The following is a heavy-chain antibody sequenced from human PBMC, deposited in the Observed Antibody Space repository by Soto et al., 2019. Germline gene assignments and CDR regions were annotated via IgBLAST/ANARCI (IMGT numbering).Heavy chain of an antibody. CDR1: GGSISSYY. J-gene: IGHJ4*02. Sequence: SETLCLTCTVSGGSISSYYWSWIRQPPGKGLEWIGYIYYSGSTNYNPSLKSRVTISVDTSKNQFSLKLSSVTAADTAVYYCARQTEYYDILTGYSHSYYFDYWGQGTLVTVSS. D-gene: IGHD3-9*01. CDR2: IYYSGST. V-gene: IGHV4-59*08. CDR3: ARQTEYYDILTGYSHSYYFDY.